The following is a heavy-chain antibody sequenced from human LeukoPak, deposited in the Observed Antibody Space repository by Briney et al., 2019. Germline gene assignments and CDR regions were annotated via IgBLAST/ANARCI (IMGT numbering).Heavy chain of an antibody. CDR2: ISYDGSNK. J-gene: IGHJ4*02. V-gene: IGHV3-30*04. CDR1: GFTFGSYA. D-gene: IGHD3-10*01. Sequence: GGSLRLSCAASGFTFGSYAMHWVRQAPGKGLEWVAVISYDGSNKYYADSVKGRFTISRDNSKNALYLQMNSLRAEDTAVYYCARDEGRGVTSVSDYWGQGTLVTVSS. CDR3: ARDEGRGVTSVSDY.